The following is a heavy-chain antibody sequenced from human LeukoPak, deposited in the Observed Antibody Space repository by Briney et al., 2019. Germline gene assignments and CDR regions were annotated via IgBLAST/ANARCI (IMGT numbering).Heavy chain of an antibody. CDR3: ARAERWGSPYYFDC. Sequence: ASVKVSCKASGYTFTSYDINWVRQATGQGLEWMGWMNPNSGNTGYAQKFQGRVTMTRNTSISTAYMELSSLRSEDTAVYYCARAERWGSPYYFDCWGQGSLVTVSS. D-gene: IGHD2-21*01. J-gene: IGHJ4*02. CDR2: MNPNSGNT. V-gene: IGHV1-8*01. CDR1: GYTFTSYD.